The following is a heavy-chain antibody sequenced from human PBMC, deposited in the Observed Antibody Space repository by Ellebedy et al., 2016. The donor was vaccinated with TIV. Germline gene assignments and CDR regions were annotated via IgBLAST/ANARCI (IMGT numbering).Heavy chain of an antibody. CDR2: ISKSDTT. CDR1: GFTFNSYS. D-gene: IGHD3-22*01. Sequence: PGGSLRLSCAGSGFTFNSYSMNWVRLAPGKGLEWISYISKSDTTYYADFVRGRFTISRDNAKRSLYLQMNSLRLEDTAVYYCARDAMIWIFDSWGQGTLVTVSS. V-gene: IGHV3-48*01. J-gene: IGHJ4*02. CDR3: ARDAMIWIFDS.